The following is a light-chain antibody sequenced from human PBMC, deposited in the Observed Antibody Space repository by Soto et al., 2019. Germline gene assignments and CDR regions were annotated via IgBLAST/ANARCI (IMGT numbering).Light chain of an antibody. CDR2: GAS. V-gene: IGKV3-20*01. J-gene: IGKJ4*01. CDR3: QQYGSSPLT. Sequence: EIVLTQSPGTLSLSPGERATLSCRASQSVINNYLAWYQQKPGQAPRLLIYGASNRAIGIPDRFSGSGSGTDFTLTISRLEPEDFAVYYCQQYGSSPLTFGGGTKVDIK. CDR1: QSVINNY.